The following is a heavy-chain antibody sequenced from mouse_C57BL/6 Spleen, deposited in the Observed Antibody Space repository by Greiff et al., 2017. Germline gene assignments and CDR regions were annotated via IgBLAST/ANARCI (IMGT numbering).Heavy chain of an antibody. V-gene: IGHV1-61*01. CDR1: GYTFTSYW. Sequence: VQLQQPGAELVRPGSSVKLSCKASGYTFTSYWMDWVKQRPGQGLEWIGNIYPSDSETHYNQKFKDKATLTVDKSSSTAYMQLSSLTSEDSAVYYCARGGDGYFSLDYWGQGTTLTVSS. D-gene: IGHD2-3*01. J-gene: IGHJ2*01. CDR2: IYPSDSET. CDR3: ARGGDGYFSLDY.